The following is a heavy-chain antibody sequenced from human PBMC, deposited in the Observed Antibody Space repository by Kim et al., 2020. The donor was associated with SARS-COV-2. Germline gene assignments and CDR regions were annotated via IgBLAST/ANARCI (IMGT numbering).Heavy chain of an antibody. CDR1: GFTFSSYA. V-gene: IGHV3-23*01. CDR2: ISGSGGST. J-gene: IGHJ6*03. Sequence: GGSLRLSCAASGFTFSSYAMSWVRQAPGKGLEWVSAISGSGGSTYYADSVKGRFTISRDNSKNTLYLQMNSLRAEDTAVYYCANLPQEPNYYYYYMDVWGKGTTVTVSS. CDR3: ANLPQEPNYYYYYMDV.